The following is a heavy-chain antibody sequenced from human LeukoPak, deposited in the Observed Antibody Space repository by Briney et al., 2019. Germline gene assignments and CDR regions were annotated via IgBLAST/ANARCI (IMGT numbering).Heavy chain of an antibody. CDR1: GASISSSNW. Sequence: SETLSLTCAVSGASISSSNWLSWVRQRPWKGLEWIGEIYHSGSTNYNPSLKSRVTISVDNSKNQFSLKMSSMTAADTAVYYCARAGWYTLDNWGQGTLVTVSS. J-gene: IGHJ4*02. D-gene: IGHD2-15*01. CDR2: IYHSGST. V-gene: IGHV4-4*02. CDR3: ARAGWYTLDN.